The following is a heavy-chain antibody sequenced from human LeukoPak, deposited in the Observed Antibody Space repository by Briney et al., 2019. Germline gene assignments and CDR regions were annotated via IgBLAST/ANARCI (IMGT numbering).Heavy chain of an antibody. CDR1: GGSISSTTYY. J-gene: IGHJ4*02. CDR3: ARVYCSGGTCYSFDY. CDR2: VYHSGST. Sequence: PSETLSLTCIVSGGSISSTTYYWGWIRQPPGKGLEWFGNVYHSGSTYYNPSLKSRVTISVDTSKNQFSLKLSSVTAADTAVYYCARVYCSGGTCYSFDYWGQGTLVTVSS. V-gene: IGHV4-39*07. D-gene: IGHD2-15*01.